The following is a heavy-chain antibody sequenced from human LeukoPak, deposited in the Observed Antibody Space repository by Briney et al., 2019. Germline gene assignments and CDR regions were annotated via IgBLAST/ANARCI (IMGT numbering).Heavy chain of an antibody. J-gene: IGHJ4*02. CDR3: AKASGYSGYDPFDY. CDR1: GFTFSSYV. D-gene: IGHD5-12*01. CDR2: ISGSGDST. Sequence: GGSLRLSCAASGFTFSSYVMSWVRQAPGKGLEWVSGISGSGDSTYYADSVKGRFSISRDNTRDTLCLQLNSLRADDTALYNCAKASGYSGYDPFDYWGQGTLVTVSS. V-gene: IGHV3-23*01.